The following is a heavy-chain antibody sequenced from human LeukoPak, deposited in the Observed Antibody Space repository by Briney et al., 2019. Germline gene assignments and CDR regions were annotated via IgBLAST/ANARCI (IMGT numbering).Heavy chain of an antibody. D-gene: IGHD6-13*01. CDR2: ISSSSSYI. Sequence: GGSLRLSCAASGFTFSSYSMNWVRQAPGKGLEWVSSISSSSSYIYCADSVKGRFTISRDNAKNSLYLQMNSLRAEDTAVYYCARDILAGPLDYWGQGTLVTVSS. CDR3: ARDILAGPLDY. J-gene: IGHJ4*02. CDR1: GFTFSSYS. V-gene: IGHV3-21*01.